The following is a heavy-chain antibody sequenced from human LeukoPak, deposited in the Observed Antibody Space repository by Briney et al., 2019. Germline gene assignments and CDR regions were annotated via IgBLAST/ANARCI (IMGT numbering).Heavy chain of an antibody. Sequence: GGSLRLSCAASGFTFDDYAMHWVRQAPGKGLEWVGHIKSKTDGGTTDYAAPVKGRFTISRDDSKNTLYLQMNSLKTEDTAMYYCTTVGYCDGTSCSGFDYWGQGTLVTVSP. CDR1: GFTFDDYA. D-gene: IGHD2-2*01. CDR2: IKSKTDGGTT. CDR3: TTVGYCDGTSCSGFDY. V-gene: IGHV3-15*01. J-gene: IGHJ4*02.